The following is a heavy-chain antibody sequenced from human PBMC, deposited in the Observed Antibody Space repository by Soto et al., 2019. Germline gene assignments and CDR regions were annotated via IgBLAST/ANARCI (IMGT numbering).Heavy chain of an antibody. Sequence: QITLKESGPTLVKPTQTLTLTCTFSGFSLSTSGVGVGWIRQPPGKALEWLALIYWNDDKRYSPSLKSRLTITKDTSKNQVVLTMTNMDPVDTATYYCAHRRVQQWLVRGEFDYWGQGTLVTVSS. J-gene: IGHJ4*02. CDR1: GFSLSTSGVG. CDR2: IYWNDDK. V-gene: IGHV2-5*01. D-gene: IGHD6-19*01. CDR3: AHRRVQQWLVRGEFDY.